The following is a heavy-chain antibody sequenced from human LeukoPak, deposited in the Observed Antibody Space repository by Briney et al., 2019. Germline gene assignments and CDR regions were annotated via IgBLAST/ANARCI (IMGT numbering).Heavy chain of an antibody. CDR3: ARYRVYYGMDV. Sequence: PSETLSLTCTVSGGSISSYYWSWIRQPPGKGLEWIGYIYYSGSTNYNPSLKSRVTISVDTSKNQFSLKLSFVTAADTAVYYCARYRVYYGMDVWGQGTTVTVSS. CDR1: GGSISSYY. V-gene: IGHV4-59*08. D-gene: IGHD4-11*01. J-gene: IGHJ6*02. CDR2: IYYSGST.